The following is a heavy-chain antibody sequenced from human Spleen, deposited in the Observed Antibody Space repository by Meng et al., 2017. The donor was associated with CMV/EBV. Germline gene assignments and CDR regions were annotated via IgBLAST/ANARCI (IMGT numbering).Heavy chain of an antibody. CDR1: VGTITGRDYC. CDR3: ASGPNYYDSSGTFDP. D-gene: IGHD3-22*01. Sequence: HAQEADPRLVKPSTTLLLTVTVSVGTITGRDYCWSWIRQPPAKGLEWIGYIYNSGATNYNPSLKSRITISVDTSKNHSSLKLSSVPAADTAVNFCASGPNYYDSSGTFDPWGQGTLVTVSS. CDR2: IYNSGAT. J-gene: IGHJ5*02. V-gene: IGHV4-30-4*08.